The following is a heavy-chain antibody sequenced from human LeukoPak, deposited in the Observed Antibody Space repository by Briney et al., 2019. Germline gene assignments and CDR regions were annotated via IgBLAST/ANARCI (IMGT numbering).Heavy chain of an antibody. Sequence: GGSLRLSCAASGFTVNNYEMHWVRQAPGKGLEWISYINEGATTINYADSVWGRFTISRDNAQNTLYLQMNSLRAEDTAVYYCAKTHKLLWFGDYWGQGTLVTVSS. D-gene: IGHD3-10*01. CDR2: INEGATTI. CDR3: AKTHKLLWFGDY. J-gene: IGHJ4*02. CDR1: GFTVNNYE. V-gene: IGHV3-48*03.